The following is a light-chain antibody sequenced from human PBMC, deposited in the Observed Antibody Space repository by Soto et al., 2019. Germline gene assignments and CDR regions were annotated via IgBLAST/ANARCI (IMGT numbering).Light chain of an antibody. Sequence: QPVLTQPPSVSGTPGQRVTISCSGSSSNIGGNTVNWYQHLPGTAPKVLIYTDNQRPSGVPDRFSGSKSGTSASLAISGLQSEDEADYYCVTWDESLNSRVFGTGIKLTVL. J-gene: IGLJ1*01. V-gene: IGLV1-44*01. CDR3: VTWDESLNSRV. CDR1: SSNIGGNT. CDR2: TDN.